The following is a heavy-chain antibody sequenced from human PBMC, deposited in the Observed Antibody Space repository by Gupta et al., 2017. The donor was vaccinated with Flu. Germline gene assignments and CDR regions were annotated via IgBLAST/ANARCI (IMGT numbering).Heavy chain of an antibody. D-gene: IGHD6-25*01. CDR2: IRSKAYGGTP. CDR1: DYG. CDR3: TRGPRGSSGYFDY. J-gene: IGHJ4*02. V-gene: IGHV3-49*03. Sequence: DYGMSWFRQAPGKGLEWVGFIRSKAYGGTPEYAASVKGRFTISRDDSKSIAYLQMNSLKTEDTAVYYCTRGPRGSSGYFDYWGQGTLVTVSS.